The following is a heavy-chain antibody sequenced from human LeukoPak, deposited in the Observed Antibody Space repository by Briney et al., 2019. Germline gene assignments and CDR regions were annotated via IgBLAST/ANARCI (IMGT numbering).Heavy chain of an antibody. Sequence: SVKVSCKASGGTFSSYAISWVRQAPGQGPEWMGGIIPIFGTANYAQKFQGRVTITADESTSTAYMELSSLRSEDTAVYYCARDHGSGSYYLNWFDPWGQGTLVTVSS. J-gene: IGHJ5*02. CDR3: ARDHGSGSYYLNWFDP. CDR1: GGTFSSYA. V-gene: IGHV1-69*13. D-gene: IGHD3-10*01. CDR2: IIPIFGTA.